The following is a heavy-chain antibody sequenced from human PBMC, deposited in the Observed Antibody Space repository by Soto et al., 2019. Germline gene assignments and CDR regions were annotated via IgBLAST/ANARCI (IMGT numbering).Heavy chain of an antibody. CDR1: GYTFTSYY. CDR2: INPSGGST. D-gene: IGHD6-13*01. J-gene: IGHJ6*02. CDR3: VRAAAAGNGRRMDV. V-gene: IGHV1-46*01. Sequence: QVQLVQSGAEVTKPGASVKDSCKASGYTFTSYYIHWVRQAPGQGLEWMGMINPSGGSTTYTQKFQGSLTMTRDTSTSTVHMELSSLTSEDTAVYYCVRAAAAGNGRRMDVWGQGTTVTVSS.